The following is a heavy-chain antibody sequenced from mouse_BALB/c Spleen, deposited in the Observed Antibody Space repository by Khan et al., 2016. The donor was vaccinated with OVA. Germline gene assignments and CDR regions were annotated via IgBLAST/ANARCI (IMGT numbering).Heavy chain of an antibody. CDR1: GFSLTTYG. CDR2: IWSDGTT. V-gene: IGHV2-6-1*01. CDR3: ARQPYYHYNIMDY. J-gene: IGHJ4*01. D-gene: IGHD2-10*01. Sequence: QVQLKQSGPGLAVPSQSLSITCTISGFSLTTYGVHWVRQPPGKGLEWLVVIWSDGTTNYNSALKSRLTITKDNSQRQVFLKMNSLQTDDTAIYFCARQPYYHYNIMDYWGQGTSVTVSS.